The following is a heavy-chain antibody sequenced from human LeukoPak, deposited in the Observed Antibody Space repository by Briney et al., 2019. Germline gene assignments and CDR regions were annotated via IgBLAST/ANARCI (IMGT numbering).Heavy chain of an antibody. D-gene: IGHD1-26*01. CDR1: GFTLSDSA. J-gene: IGHJ5*02. V-gene: IGHV3-73*01. CDR3: TKDSGTYNWLAP. Sequence: GGSLILSCEASGFTLSDSAIHWVRQASGKGLEWVGLVDRPAKSYATAYAASVGGRFTISRDDSKNAAYLQMDSLKTEDTALYYCTKDSGTYNWLAPWGQGTLVTVSS. CDR2: VDRPAKSYAT.